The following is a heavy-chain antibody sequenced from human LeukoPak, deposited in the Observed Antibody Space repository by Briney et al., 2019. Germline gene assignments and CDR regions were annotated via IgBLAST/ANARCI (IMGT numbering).Heavy chain of an antibody. J-gene: IGHJ5*02. Sequence: SETLSLTCTVSGGSISSSSYYWGWIRQPPGKGLEWIGSIYYSGSTYYNPSLKSRVTISVDTSKNQFSLKLSSVTAADTAVYYCARDREFTIFGVVRGGIDPWGQGTLVTVSS. V-gene: IGHV4-39*02. CDR3: ARDREFTIFGVVRGGIDP. CDR1: GGSISSSSYY. D-gene: IGHD3-3*01. CDR2: IYYSGST.